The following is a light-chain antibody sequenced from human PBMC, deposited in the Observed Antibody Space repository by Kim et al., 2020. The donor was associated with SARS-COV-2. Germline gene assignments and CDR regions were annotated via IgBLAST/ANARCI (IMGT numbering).Light chain of an antibody. J-gene: IGLJ1*01. Sequence: SSELTQDPAVSVALGQTVRITCQGDSLRSYSANWYQQKPGQAPLLVIYGKNNRPSGISDRFSGTSSGNTASLTITGAQAEDEADYYCNSRKSSGNPYVFGSGTKVTVL. CDR1: SLRSYS. V-gene: IGLV3-19*01. CDR2: GKN. CDR3: NSRKSSGNPYV.